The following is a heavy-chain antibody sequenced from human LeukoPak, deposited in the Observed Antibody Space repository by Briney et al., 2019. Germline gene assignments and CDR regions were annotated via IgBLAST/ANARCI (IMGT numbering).Heavy chain of an antibody. CDR1: GLTFSNYG. CDR3: ARIYVWGSYHSCYYHFYGMDV. V-gene: IGHV3-33*01. D-gene: IGHD3-16*02. Sequence: PGRSLRLSCAASGLTFSNYGMHWVRQVPGKGLEWVAAIWFDGIRKYYADSVKGRLTISRDNSKNTLYLQMNSLRAEDTAVYYCARIYVWGSYHSCYYHFYGMDVWGQGTTVTVSS. CDR2: IWFDGIRK. J-gene: IGHJ6*02.